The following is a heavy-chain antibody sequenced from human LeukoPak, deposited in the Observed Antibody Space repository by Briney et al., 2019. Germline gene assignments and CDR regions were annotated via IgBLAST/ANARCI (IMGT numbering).Heavy chain of an antibody. J-gene: IGHJ4*02. V-gene: IGHV4-4*07. CDR1: GGFISSYY. Sequence: SETLSLTCTVSGGFISSYYWSWIRQPAGKGLEWIERIYSSGSTNYNPSLKSRVTMSVDTSKNQFSLKLNSVTAADTAVYYCARYSYAEYYFDYWGRGTLVTVSS. CDR2: IYSSGST. CDR3: ARYSYAEYYFDY. D-gene: IGHD5-18*01.